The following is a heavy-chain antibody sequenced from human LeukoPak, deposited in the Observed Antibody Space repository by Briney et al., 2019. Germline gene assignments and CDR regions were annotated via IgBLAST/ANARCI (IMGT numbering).Heavy chain of an antibody. CDR3: AGDYINSPGHY. CDR1: GFSFRAYS. D-gene: IGHD3-10*01. CDR2: ISSSVSDR. V-gene: IGHV3-21*01. J-gene: IGHJ4*02. Sequence: PGGSLRLSCEASGFSFRAYSMNWVRQAPGKGLEWVSSISSSVSDRNYADSVQGRFIISRDNTKNSLFLQMNNLRVDDTAVYYCAGDYINSPGHYWGQGTPVTVSS.